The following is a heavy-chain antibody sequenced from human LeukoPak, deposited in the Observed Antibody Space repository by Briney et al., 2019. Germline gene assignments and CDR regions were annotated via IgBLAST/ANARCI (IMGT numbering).Heavy chain of an antibody. CDR3: PRDSSYYYGSGGPIHLDY. J-gene: IGHJ4*02. Sequence: SETLSLTCAVYGGAFSDYYWSWIRQSPGQGLEWIGEINHSGSTSYNPSLKSRVTISVDTSKNQFSLKLTSVTAADTAVYYCPRDSSYYYGSGGPIHLDYWGQGTLVTVSS. CDR1: GGAFSDYY. D-gene: IGHD3-10*01. V-gene: IGHV4-34*01. CDR2: INHSGST.